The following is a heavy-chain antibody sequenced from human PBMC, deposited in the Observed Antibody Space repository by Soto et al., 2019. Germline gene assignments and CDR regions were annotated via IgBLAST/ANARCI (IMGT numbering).Heavy chain of an antibody. CDR1: GFTFDDYA. D-gene: IGHD6-6*01. V-gene: IGHV3-9*01. J-gene: IGHJ6*02. CDR2: ISWNSGSI. Sequence: EVQLVESGGGLVQPGRSLRLSCAASGFTFDDYAMHWVRQAPGKGLEWVSGISWNSGSIGYADSVKGRFTISRDNAKNSLYLQMNSLRAEDTALYYCAKDISRVAARPNYGMDVWGQGTTVTVSS. CDR3: AKDISRVAARPNYGMDV.